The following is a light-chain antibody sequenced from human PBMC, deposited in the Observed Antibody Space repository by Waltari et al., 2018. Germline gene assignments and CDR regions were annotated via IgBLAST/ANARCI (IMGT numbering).Light chain of an antibody. CDR2: TTS. V-gene: IGKV1-39*01. Sequence: DLQMTQSPSSLSASVGDRVTITCRAGQTINTYVNWYQQKPGKAPKLLISTTSSLQSGVPSRFSGSGSETEFTLTISSLQPEDFATYYCQQTYSAPFTFGPGTKVNIK. CDR1: QTINTY. J-gene: IGKJ3*01. CDR3: QQTYSAPFT.